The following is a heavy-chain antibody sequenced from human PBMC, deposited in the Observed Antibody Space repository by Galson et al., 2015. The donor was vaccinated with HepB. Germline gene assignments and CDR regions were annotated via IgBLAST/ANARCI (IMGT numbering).Heavy chain of an antibody. Sequence: SLRLSCAASGFTVSSNYMSWVRQAPGKGLEWVSVIYSGGSTYYADSVKGRFTISRHNSKNTLYLQMNSLRAEDAAVYYCARGGDDSSGWLDYWGQGTLVTVSS. CDR2: IYSGGST. CDR3: ARGGDDSSGWLDY. D-gene: IGHD6-19*01. V-gene: IGHV3-53*04. J-gene: IGHJ4*02. CDR1: GFTVSSNY.